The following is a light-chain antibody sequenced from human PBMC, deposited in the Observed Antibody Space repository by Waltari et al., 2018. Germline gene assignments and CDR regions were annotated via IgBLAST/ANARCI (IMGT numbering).Light chain of an antibody. Sequence: DIQMTQSPSTLSASVGDRVTITCRASQSISTWLAWYQQKPGKAPNLLIYKASTLESGVPSRFSGSGSETEFTLTISSLQPDDLATYYCQQYKSYITFGQGTRLEIK. CDR1: QSISTW. CDR3: QQYKSYIT. J-gene: IGKJ5*01. CDR2: KAS. V-gene: IGKV1-5*03.